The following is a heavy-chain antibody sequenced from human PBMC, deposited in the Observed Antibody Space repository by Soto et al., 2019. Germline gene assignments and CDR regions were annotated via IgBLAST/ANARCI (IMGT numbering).Heavy chain of an antibody. J-gene: IGHJ4*02. V-gene: IGHV3-9*01. Sequence: EVQLVESGGGLVQPGRSLRLSCVVSGLNFDDYAMHWVRQLPGKGLEWVAGLSWSGGTIDYADSVKGRFTISRDNAKNSLYLEMNSLRPEDTAVYYCTKEVLHHVSYYFDNWGQGTLVTVSS. CDR3: TKEVLHHVSYYFDN. CDR1: GLNFDDYA. CDR2: LSWSGGTI.